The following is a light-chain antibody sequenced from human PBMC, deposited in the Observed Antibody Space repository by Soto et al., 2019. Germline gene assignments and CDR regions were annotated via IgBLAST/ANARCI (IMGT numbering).Light chain of an antibody. V-gene: IGKV3-20*01. Sequence: EIVLTQSPGTLPLSPGERATLSCRASESVSSNYLAWYQQKPGQAPRLLIYGASTRATGVPDRFSGSGSGTDFTLSISRLEPEDFAVYYCQQYGGSPRTFGQGTKVEIK. CDR2: GAS. CDR1: ESVSSNY. CDR3: QQYGGSPRT. J-gene: IGKJ1*01.